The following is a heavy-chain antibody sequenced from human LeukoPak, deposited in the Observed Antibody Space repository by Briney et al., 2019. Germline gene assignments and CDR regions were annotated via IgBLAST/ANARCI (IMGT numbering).Heavy chain of an antibody. V-gene: IGHV4-59*01. Sequence: SETLSLTCTVSGDSISTYYWSWIRQPPGKGLEWIGYIYYSGNTNYNPSLKSRVTMSVDTSKNQFSLKLNSVTAADTAVYYCARDLGYSSGWFDYWGQGTLVTVSS. J-gene: IGHJ4*02. CDR2: IYYSGNT. CDR3: ARDLGYSSGWFDY. D-gene: IGHD6-19*01. CDR1: GDSISTYY.